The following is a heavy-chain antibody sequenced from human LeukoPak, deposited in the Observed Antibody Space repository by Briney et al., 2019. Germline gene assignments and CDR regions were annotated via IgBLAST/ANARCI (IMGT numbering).Heavy chain of an antibody. CDR3: ARNGRVRRVVKDLFEY. CDR1: GYTFTSYY. CDR2: INPSGGST. D-gene: IGHD3-10*01. J-gene: IGHJ4*02. V-gene: IGHV1-46*01. Sequence: ASVKVSCKASGYTFTSYYMHWVRQAPGQGLEWMGIINPSGGSTSYAQKFQGRVTMTRDMSTSTVYMELSSLRSEDTAVYYRARNGRVRRVVKDLFEYWGQGTLVAVSS.